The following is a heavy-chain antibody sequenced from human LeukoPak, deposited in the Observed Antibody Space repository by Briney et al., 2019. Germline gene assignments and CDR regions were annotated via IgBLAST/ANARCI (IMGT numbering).Heavy chain of an antibody. V-gene: IGHV3-21*01. CDR3: ARRYGDDGMDV. CDR1: GFTLSSYS. CDR2: ISSSSSYI. J-gene: IGHJ6*02. Sequence: GGSLRLSCAASGFTLSSYSMNWVRQAPGKGLEWVSSISSSSSYIHYADSVKGRFTISRDNAKNSLYLQMNSLRAEDTAVYYCARRYGDDGMDVWGQGTTVTVSS. D-gene: IGHD4-17*01.